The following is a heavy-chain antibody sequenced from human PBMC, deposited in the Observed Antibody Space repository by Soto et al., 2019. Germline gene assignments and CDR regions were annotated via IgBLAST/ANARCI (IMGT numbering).Heavy chain of an antibody. V-gene: IGHV3-30*18. Sequence: QVQLVESGGGVVQPGRSLRLSCAASGFTFSSYGMHWVRQAPGKGPEWVAVISYDGSNKYYADSVKGRFTIPRDNSKNTLYLQMNSLRAEDTAVYYCAKERFYDYIWGSYREFDYWCQGTLVTVSS. D-gene: IGHD3-16*02. CDR2: ISYDGSNK. J-gene: IGHJ4*02. CDR1: GFTFSSYG. CDR3: AKERFYDYIWGSYREFDY.